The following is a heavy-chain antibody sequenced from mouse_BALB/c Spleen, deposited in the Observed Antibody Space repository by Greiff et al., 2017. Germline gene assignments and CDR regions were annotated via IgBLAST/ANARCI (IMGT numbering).Heavy chain of an antibody. CDR3: ARERADY. Sequence: EVQLVESGGGLVQPGGSRKLSCAASGFTFSSFGMHWVRQAPEKGLEWVAYISSGSSTIYYADTVKGRFTISRDNPKNTLFLQMTSLRSEDTAMYYCARERADYWGQGTTLTVSS. CDR2: ISSGSSTI. D-gene: IGHD3-1*01. CDR1: GFTFSSFG. J-gene: IGHJ2*01. V-gene: IGHV5-17*02.